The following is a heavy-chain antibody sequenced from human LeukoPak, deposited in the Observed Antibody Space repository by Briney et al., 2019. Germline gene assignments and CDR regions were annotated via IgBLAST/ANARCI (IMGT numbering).Heavy chain of an antibody. Sequence: ASVKVSCKASGYTFTDYFIHWVRQAPGQGLEWMGWINPNTGGTNYAQKFQGRLTMTRDRSISKTYMELRRLRSDDTAVYYCAREYSSSSLYYWGQGTLVTVSS. V-gene: IGHV1-2*02. CDR2: INPNTGGT. J-gene: IGHJ4*02. CDR1: GYTFTDYF. D-gene: IGHD6-6*01. CDR3: AREYSSSSLYY.